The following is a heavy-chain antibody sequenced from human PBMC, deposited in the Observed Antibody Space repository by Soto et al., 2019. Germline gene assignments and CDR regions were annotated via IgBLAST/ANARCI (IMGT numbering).Heavy chain of an antibody. CDR1: GYTFSSYA. CDR2: IDSDDGKT. D-gene: IGHD6-25*01. Sequence: VQLLESGGGLIQPGRSLRLSCAASGYTFSSYAMNWVRQGPGTGLEWVAVIDSDDGKTYYANAVKGRFSISRDNSKNTLFLQMNSLRVEDTATYYCVKAGYTSGLLWGQGTLVTV. CDR3: VKAGYTSGLL. J-gene: IGHJ4*02. V-gene: IGHV3-23*01.